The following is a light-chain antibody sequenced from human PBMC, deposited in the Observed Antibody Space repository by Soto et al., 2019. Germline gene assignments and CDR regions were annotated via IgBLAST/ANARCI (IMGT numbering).Light chain of an antibody. V-gene: IGLV2-14*01. Sequence: QAVVTQPASVSGSPGQSITISCTGTSSDVGGYNYVSWYQQHPGKAPKLMIYEVSNRPSGVSNRFSGSKSGNTASLTISGLQAEDEADYYCSSYTSSSTPGVFGGGTKLTVL. J-gene: IGLJ3*02. CDR2: EVS. CDR3: SSYTSSSTPGV. CDR1: SSDVGGYNY.